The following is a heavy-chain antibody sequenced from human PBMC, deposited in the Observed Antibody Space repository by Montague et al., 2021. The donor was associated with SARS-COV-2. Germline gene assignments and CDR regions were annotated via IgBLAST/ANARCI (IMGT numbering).Heavy chain of an antibody. V-gene: IGHV4-38-2*02. J-gene: IGHJ5*02. D-gene: IGHD3-22*01. CDR1: GYSISSGYY. Sequence: SETLSLTCTVSGYSISSGYYWGWIRQPPGKVLEWIGSIYHSGSTYYNPSLKSRVTISVDTSKNQFSLELSSVTAADTAVYYCARVRSITMIVVVITPMGWFDPWGQGTLVTVSS. CDR3: ARVRSITMIVVVITPMGWFDP. CDR2: IYHSGST.